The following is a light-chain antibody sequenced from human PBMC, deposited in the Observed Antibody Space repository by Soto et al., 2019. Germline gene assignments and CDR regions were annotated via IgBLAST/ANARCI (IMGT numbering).Light chain of an antibody. V-gene: IGKV1-5*03. Sequence: DIHMTQSPATLSASVGDTVTITGRTSQSISSSLAWYQQKPGKAPKLLIYKTSNLESGVPSRFSGVGSGTDSTLTISSLQPDDFATYSCQQCDSYSQTFGQGTKVDIK. J-gene: IGKJ1*01. CDR1: QSISSS. CDR3: QQCDSYSQT. CDR2: KTS.